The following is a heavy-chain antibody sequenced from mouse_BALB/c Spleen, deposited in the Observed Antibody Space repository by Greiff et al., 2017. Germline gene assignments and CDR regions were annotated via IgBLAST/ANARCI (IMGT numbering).Heavy chain of an antibody. CDR2: IDPENGDT. V-gene: IGHV14-4*02. D-gene: IGHD2-3*01. Sequence: EVKLQQSGAELVRSGASVKLSCTASGFNIKDYYMHWVKQRPEQGLEWIGWIDPENGDTEYAPKFQGKATMTADTSSNTAYLQLSSLTSEDTAVYYCKRWLLRYFDVWGAGTTVTVSS. J-gene: IGHJ1*01. CDR1: GFNIKDYY. CDR3: KRWLLRYFDV.